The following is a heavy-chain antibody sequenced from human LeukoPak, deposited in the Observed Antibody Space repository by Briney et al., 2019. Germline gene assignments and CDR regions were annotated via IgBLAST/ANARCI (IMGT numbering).Heavy chain of an antibody. V-gene: IGHV3-7*01. CDR1: GFTFSSYW. Sequence: GGSLRLACAASGFTFSSYWMSWVCQAPGKGLEWVANMNRDGSEKNYVDSIKGRFTISRDNAANSLYLQMNSLRVEDTAVYYCARDGGIIRFGGQDVWGQGTTVIVS. CDR3: ARDGGIIRFGGQDV. D-gene: IGHD3-16*01. CDR2: MNRDGSEK. J-gene: IGHJ6*02.